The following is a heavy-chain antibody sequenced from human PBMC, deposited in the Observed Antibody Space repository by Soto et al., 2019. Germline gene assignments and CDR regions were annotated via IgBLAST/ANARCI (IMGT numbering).Heavy chain of an antibody. V-gene: IGHV3-21*01. CDR1: GFTFSSYS. CDR3: ARTSRPGYCSGGSCYSYYMDV. J-gene: IGHJ6*03. D-gene: IGHD2-15*01. CDR2: ISSSSSYI. Sequence: GGSLRLSCAASGFTFSSYSMNWVRQAPGKGLEWVSSISSSSSYIYYADSVKGRFTISRDNAKNSLYLQMNSLRAEDTAVYYCARTSRPGYCSGGSCYSYYMDVWGKGTTVTVSS.